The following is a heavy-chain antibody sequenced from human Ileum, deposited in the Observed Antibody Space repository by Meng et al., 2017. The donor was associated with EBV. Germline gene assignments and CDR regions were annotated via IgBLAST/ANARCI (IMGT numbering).Heavy chain of an antibody. CDR3: AGGRAGYGGYKT. CDR1: SGSVSSGDYH. Sequence: HVWLHGPGQGLVKPSETLSLTCTVSSGSVSSGDYHWSWIRQPPGKGLEWIGYILSGSTNYDPSLTNRVTISVDTSKNHFSLKLTSVTAADTAVYYCAGGRAGYGGYKTWGQGTLVTVSS. CDR2: ILSGST. V-gene: IGHV4-61*03. J-gene: IGHJ4*02. D-gene: IGHD5-12*01.